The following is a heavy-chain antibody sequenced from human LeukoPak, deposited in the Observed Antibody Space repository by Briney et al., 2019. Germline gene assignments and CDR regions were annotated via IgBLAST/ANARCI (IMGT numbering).Heavy chain of an antibody. Sequence: GGSPRLSYAASGFMFSNHWMTWVRQAPGKGLEWVANIKQDGSETYYMDYVKGRFTISRDNSKNSLYLQMNSLRTEDTALYYCAKEHSSSSAFDYWGQGTLVTVSS. V-gene: IGHV3-7*03. CDR3: AKEHSSSSAFDY. J-gene: IGHJ4*02. D-gene: IGHD6-6*01. CDR1: GFMFSNHW. CDR2: IKQDGSET.